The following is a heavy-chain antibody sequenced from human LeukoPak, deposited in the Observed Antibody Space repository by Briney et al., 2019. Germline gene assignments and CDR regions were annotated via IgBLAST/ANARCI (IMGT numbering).Heavy chain of an antibody. CDR2: IYTSGST. J-gene: IGHJ4*02. D-gene: IGHD2-15*01. CDR1: GGSISSYY. V-gene: IGHV4-4*07. CDR3: ARRVVLENYFDY. Sequence: SETLSLTCTVSGGSISSYYWSWIRQPAGKGLEWIGRIYTSGSTNYNPSLKSRVTISVDRSKNQFSLKLSSVTAADTAVYYCARRVVLENYFDYWGQGTLVTVSS.